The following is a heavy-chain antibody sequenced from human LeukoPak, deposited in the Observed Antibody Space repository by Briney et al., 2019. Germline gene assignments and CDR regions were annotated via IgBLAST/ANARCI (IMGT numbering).Heavy chain of an antibody. CDR1: GYTFTGYY. CDR3: ARDISGSFDY. J-gene: IGHJ4*02. V-gene: IGHV1-2*02. Sequence: ASVKVSCKASGYTFTGYYMPWMRQAPGQRLEWMGWINPNSGGTNYEQKFQGRVTRARDTSSSTAYMELSRLRSDDTAVYYCARDISGSFDYWGQGTLVTLSS. D-gene: IGHD3-10*01. CDR2: INPNSGGT.